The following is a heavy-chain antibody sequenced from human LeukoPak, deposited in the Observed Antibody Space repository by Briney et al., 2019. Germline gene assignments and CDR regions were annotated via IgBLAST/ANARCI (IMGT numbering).Heavy chain of an antibody. Sequence: SVKVSFKASGGTFSSYAISWVRQAPGQGLEWMGGIIPIFGTANYAQKFQSRVTITTVESTSTAYMELTSLRSEVTAVYYGARGDLPASIRAGYYYYMDVWGKGTTVTVSS. D-gene: IGHD2-2*01. CDR1: GGTFSSYA. CDR2: IIPIFGTA. CDR3: ARGDLPASIRAGYYYYMDV. J-gene: IGHJ6*03. V-gene: IGHV1-69*05.